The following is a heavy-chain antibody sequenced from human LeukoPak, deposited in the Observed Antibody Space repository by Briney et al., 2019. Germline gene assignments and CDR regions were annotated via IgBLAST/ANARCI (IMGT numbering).Heavy chain of an antibody. Sequence: PGGSLRLSCAASGFTFSSYAMHWVRQAPGKGLEWVALISFDGGNRYYADSVKGRFTISRDNSKNTLYLQMNSLRAEDTAVYYCAKDGSYSYGYDYWGQGTLVTVSS. CDR1: GFTFSSYA. V-gene: IGHV3-30*04. D-gene: IGHD5-18*01. CDR2: ISFDGGNR. J-gene: IGHJ4*02. CDR3: AKDGSYSYGYDY.